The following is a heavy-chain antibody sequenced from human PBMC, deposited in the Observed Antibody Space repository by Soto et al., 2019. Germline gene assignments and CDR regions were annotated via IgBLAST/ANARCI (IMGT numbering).Heavy chain of an antibody. CDR2: ISSSSYI. Sequence: GGSLRLSCAASGFNFSSYSMNWVRQAPGKGLEWVSSISSSSYIYYADSVKGRFTISRDNAKNSLYLQMNSLRAEDTAVYYCARDSHKYYYDSSGHDAFDIWGQGTMVTVSS. J-gene: IGHJ3*02. CDR1: GFNFSSYS. D-gene: IGHD3-22*01. V-gene: IGHV3-21*01. CDR3: ARDSHKYYYDSSGHDAFDI.